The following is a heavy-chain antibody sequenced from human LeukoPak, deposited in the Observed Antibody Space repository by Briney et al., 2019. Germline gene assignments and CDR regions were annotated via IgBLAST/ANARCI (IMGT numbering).Heavy chain of an antibody. CDR1: GGSISSYY. J-gene: IGHJ4*02. V-gene: IGHV4-59*01. CDR3: ARFTAAGTNY. Sequence: PSETLSLTCTVSGGSISSYYWSWIRQPAGKGLEWIGYIYYSGSTNYNPSLKSRVTISVDTSKNQFSLKLSSVTAADTAVYYCARFTAAGTNYWGQGTLVTVSS. D-gene: IGHD6-13*01. CDR2: IYYSGST.